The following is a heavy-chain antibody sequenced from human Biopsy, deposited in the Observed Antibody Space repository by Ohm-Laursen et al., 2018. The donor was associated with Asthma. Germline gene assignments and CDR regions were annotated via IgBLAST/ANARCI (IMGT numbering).Heavy chain of an antibody. CDR1: GGSFSNFA. D-gene: IGHD3-22*01. V-gene: IGHV1-69*04. CDR2: ILTKFDIT. J-gene: IGHJ4*02. CDR3: ARSYDTDSYPVLVLDY. Sequence: GSSVKVSCNPSGGSFSNFAFSWVRQAPGHGLEWMGTILTKFDITSYAEKFQGRVTITADKSTSTTYMELSRLRSEDTAVYYCARSYDTDSYPVLVLDYWGQGTLVTVSS.